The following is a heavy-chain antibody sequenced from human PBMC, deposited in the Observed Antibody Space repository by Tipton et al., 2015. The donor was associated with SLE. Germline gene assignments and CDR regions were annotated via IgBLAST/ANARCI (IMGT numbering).Heavy chain of an antibody. V-gene: IGHV4-31*03. Sequence: TLSLTCTVSGGSISSGGYYWSWIRQYPGKGLEWIGYRYYSGSTHYNPSLMSRVTMSVDTSKNQFSLKLTSVTAADTAVYYCAGYSGNYIDYWSQGTLVTVSS. CDR1: GGSISSGGYY. D-gene: IGHD1-26*01. CDR3: AGYSGNYIDY. J-gene: IGHJ4*02. CDR2: RYYSGST.